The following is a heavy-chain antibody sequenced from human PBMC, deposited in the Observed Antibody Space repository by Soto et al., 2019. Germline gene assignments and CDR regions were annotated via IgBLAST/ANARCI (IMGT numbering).Heavy chain of an antibody. D-gene: IGHD2-2*01. CDR2: ISYVGSNK. J-gene: IGHJ4*02. V-gene: IGHV3-30*18. CDR3: AKSGRDIVVVPAVYYFAY. Sequence: QVQLVESGGGVVQPGRSLRLSCAASGLTFISYGMHWVRQAPGKGLYCVAGISYVGSNKYYADSVKGRFTISRDNSKNTLYQQMNSLNAQERAVYYCAKSGRDIVVVPAVYYFAYWGQGPLVPVSS. CDR1: GLTFISYG.